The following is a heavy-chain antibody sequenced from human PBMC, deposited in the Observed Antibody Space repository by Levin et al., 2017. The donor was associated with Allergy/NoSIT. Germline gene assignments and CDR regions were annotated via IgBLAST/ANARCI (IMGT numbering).Heavy chain of an antibody. CDR1: GFTFSDYY. CDR2: ISGSGSII. Sequence: GGSLRLSCAASGFTFSDYYMSWIRRAPGKGLEWVSYISGSGSIIYYSDSVKGRFTISRDNAKNSLYLQLNSLRGEDTAVYFCARMDRCGGDCFILDYWGQGTLVTVSS. J-gene: IGHJ4*02. D-gene: IGHD2-21*02. CDR3: ARMDRCGGDCFILDY. V-gene: IGHV3-11*01.